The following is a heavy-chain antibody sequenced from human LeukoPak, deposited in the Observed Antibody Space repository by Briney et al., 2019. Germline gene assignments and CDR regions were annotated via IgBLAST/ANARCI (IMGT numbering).Heavy chain of an antibody. V-gene: IGHV3-11*04. Sequence: GGSLRLSCAASGFTFSDYYMSWIRQAPGKGLEWVSAISGSGGSTYYADSVKGRFTISRDNAKNTLYLQMTILTAEDTAVYYCARVGKSGSYYYFDYWGQGTLVTVSS. CDR3: ARVGKSGSYYYFDY. CDR1: GFTFSDYY. J-gene: IGHJ4*02. CDR2: ISGSGGST. D-gene: IGHD1-26*01.